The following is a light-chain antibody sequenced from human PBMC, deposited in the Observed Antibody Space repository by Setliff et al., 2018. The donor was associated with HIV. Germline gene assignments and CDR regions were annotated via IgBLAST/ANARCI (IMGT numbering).Light chain of an antibody. J-gene: IGLJ1*01. Sequence: QSVLTQPASVSGSPGQSITISCTGASSDVGGYNYVSWYQQHPGKAPKLIIYDVSKRPSGVPARFSGFKSGNTAYLTISGLQPEDEAEYYCCSYAGTYTFVFGTGTKVTVL. CDR2: DVS. CDR3: CSYAGTYTFV. V-gene: IGLV2-11*01. CDR1: SSDVGGYNY.